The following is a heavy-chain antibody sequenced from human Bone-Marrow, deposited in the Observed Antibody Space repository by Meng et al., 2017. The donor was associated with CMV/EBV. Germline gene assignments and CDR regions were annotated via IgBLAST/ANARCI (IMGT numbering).Heavy chain of an antibody. CDR1: A. J-gene: IGHJ5*02. CDR2: IIPIFGTA. D-gene: IGHD2-2*02. CDR3: ARDLEWLGRIVPAAILSGGGFDP. Sequence: AISWGRQDPGQRLEWMGGIIPIFGTANYAQKFQGRVTITTDKSTSTAYMELSSLRSEDTAVYYCARDLEWLGRIVPAAILSGGGFDPWGQGTLVTVSS. V-gene: IGHV1-69*05.